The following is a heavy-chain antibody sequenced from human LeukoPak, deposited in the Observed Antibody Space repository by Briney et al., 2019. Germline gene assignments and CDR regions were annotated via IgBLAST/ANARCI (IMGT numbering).Heavy chain of an antibody. CDR1: GYSFTSYW. J-gene: IGHJ4*02. Sequence: GESLKISCKGSGYSFTSYWIGWVRQMSGKGLGWMGIIYPGDSDTRYSPSFQGQVTISADKSISTAYLQWSSLKASDTAMYYCARHRYCSGGSCYSDYWGQGTLVTVSS. V-gene: IGHV5-51*01. CDR2: IYPGDSDT. D-gene: IGHD2-15*01. CDR3: ARHRYCSGGSCYSDY.